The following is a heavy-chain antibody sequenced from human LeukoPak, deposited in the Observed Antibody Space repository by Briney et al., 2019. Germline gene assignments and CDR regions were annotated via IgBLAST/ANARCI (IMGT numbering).Heavy chain of an antibody. CDR2: IYYSGST. CDR3: ASQTRSYDILTGYYRGNWFDP. Sequence: PSETLSLTCTVSGGSISSSSYYWGWIRQPPGKGLEWIGSIYYSGSTYYNPSLKSRVTISVDTSKNQFSLKLSSVTAADTAVYYCASQTRSYDILTGYYRGNWFDPWGQGTLVTVSS. V-gene: IGHV4-39*01. J-gene: IGHJ5*02. D-gene: IGHD3-9*01. CDR1: GGSISSSSYY.